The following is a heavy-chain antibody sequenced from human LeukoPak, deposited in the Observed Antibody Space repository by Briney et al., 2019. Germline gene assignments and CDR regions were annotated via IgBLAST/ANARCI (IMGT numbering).Heavy chain of an antibody. D-gene: IGHD5-18*01. V-gene: IGHV3-48*02. J-gene: IGHJ4*02. CDR1: GFTFSSYS. CDR3: ATDAYSYGSRVYYFDY. CDR2: ISSSSSTI. Sequence: GGSLRLSCAASGFTFSSYSMNWIRQVRGKGLEWVSYISSSSSTIYYADSVQGRFTISRDNDRNSLYLQMNSLRDEDTAVYYCATDAYSYGSRVYYFDYWGQGALVTVSS.